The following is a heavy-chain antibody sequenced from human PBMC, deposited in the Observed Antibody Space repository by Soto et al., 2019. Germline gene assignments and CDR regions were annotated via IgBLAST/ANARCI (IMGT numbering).Heavy chain of an antibody. J-gene: IGHJ6*03. CDR1: GGTFSSYT. CDR3: AIGGPAAQVGHYYYYMDV. D-gene: IGHD2-2*01. Sequence: GASVKVSCKASGGTFSSYTISWVRQAPGQGLEWMGRIIPILGIANYAQKFQGRVTITADKSTSTAYMELSSLRSEDTAVYYCAIGGPAAQVGHYYYYMDVWGKGTTVTVSS. CDR2: IIPILGIA. V-gene: IGHV1-69*02.